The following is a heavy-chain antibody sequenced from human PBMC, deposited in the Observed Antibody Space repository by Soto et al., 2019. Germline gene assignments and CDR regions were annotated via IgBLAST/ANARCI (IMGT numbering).Heavy chain of an antibody. D-gene: IGHD3-16*01. J-gene: IGHJ4*02. CDR1: GGSISSGDYY. CDR3: ASLGEAETHGGVDKGVSH. V-gene: IGHV4-30-4*01. CDR2: IYYSGST. Sequence: SETLSITCTVSGGSISSGDYYWSWIRQPPGKGLEWIGYIYYSGSTYYNPSLKSRVTISVDTSKNQFSLKLSSVTAADTAVYYCASLGEAETHGGVDKGVSHWGQGTLVTVSS.